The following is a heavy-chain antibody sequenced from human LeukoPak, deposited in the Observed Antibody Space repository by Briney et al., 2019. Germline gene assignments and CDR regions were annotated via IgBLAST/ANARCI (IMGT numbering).Heavy chain of an antibody. Sequence: GGSLRLPCAASGFTFSSYGMHWVRQAPGKGLDWVAVISNDGSKKYYADSVKGRFTISRDNSKNTLSLQVSSLRTEDTAVYYCAKDRYSYAFEYSDSWGQGTLVTVSS. V-gene: IGHV3-30*18. CDR3: AKDRYSYAFEYSDS. J-gene: IGHJ4*02. CDR1: GFTFSSYG. D-gene: IGHD5-18*01. CDR2: ISNDGSKK.